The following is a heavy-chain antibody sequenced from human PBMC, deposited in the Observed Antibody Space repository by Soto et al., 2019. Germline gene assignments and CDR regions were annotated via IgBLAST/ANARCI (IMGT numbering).Heavy chain of an antibody. CDR3: AHRRAYCSGGTCYSIWFDP. V-gene: IGHV2-5*02. CDR2: IYWDDDK. J-gene: IGHJ5*02. D-gene: IGHD2-15*01. Sequence: SGPTLVNPTQTLTLTCTFSGFSLNSSGVGVGWIRQPPGKALEWLALIYWDDDKRYSPSLKSRLTITKDTSKNQVVLTMTNMDPVDTATYYCAHRRAYCSGGTCYSIWFDPWGQGTLVTVSS. CDR1: GFSLNSSGVG.